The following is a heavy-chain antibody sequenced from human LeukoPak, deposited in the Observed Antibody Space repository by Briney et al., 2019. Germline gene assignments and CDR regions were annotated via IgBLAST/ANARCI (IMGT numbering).Heavy chain of an antibody. D-gene: IGHD6-6*01. Sequence: ASVKVSCKASGYTFTGYYMHWVRQAPGQGLEWMGWINPNSGGTNYAQKFQGRVTMTRDTSISTAYMEPSRLRSDDTAVYYCARQGSIAARLGFDYWGQGTLVTVSS. CDR1: GYTFTGYY. CDR2: INPNSGGT. J-gene: IGHJ4*02. CDR3: ARQGSIAARLGFDY. V-gene: IGHV1-2*02.